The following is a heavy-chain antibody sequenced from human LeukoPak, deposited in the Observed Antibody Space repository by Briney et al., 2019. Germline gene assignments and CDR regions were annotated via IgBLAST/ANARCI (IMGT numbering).Heavy chain of an antibody. CDR2: ISSSSGYI. Sequence: GGTLRLSCAASGFTFSSYGMSWVRQAPGKGLEWVSSISSSSGYIYYADSVKGRFTISRDNAKNSLYLQMNSLRAEDTAVYYCARYTSNVVGKRHYFDYWGQGTLVTVSS. J-gene: IGHJ4*02. CDR1: GFTFSSYG. CDR3: ARYTSNVVGKRHYFDY. D-gene: IGHD1-26*01. V-gene: IGHV3-21*01.